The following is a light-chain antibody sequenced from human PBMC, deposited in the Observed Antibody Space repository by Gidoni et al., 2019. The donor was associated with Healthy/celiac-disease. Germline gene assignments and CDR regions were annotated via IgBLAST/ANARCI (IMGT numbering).Light chain of an antibody. V-gene: IGKV1-9*01. CDR2: AAS. CDR1: QGISSY. CDR3: QQLNSYPF. J-gene: IGKJ2*01. Sequence: IQLTQSPSFLSASVGDRVTITCRASQGISSYLAWYQQQPGKAPKLLIYAASTLQSGVPSRFSGSGSGTEFTLTISSLQPEDFATYYCQQLNSYPFFGQGTKLEIK.